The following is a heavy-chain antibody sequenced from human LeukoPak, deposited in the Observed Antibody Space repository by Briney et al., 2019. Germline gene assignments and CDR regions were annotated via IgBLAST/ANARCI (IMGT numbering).Heavy chain of an antibody. Sequence: PSETLSLTCTVSGGSISSSSYYWGWIRQPPGTGLEWIGSIYYSRSTYYNPSLKSRVTISVDKSKNQFSLKLSSVTAADTAVYYCARDRSGYRLRDRRGFDPWGQGTLVTVSS. J-gene: IGHJ5*02. CDR3: ARDRSGYRLRDRRGFDP. CDR1: GGSISSSSYY. V-gene: IGHV4-39*07. CDR2: IYYSRST. D-gene: IGHD3-3*01.